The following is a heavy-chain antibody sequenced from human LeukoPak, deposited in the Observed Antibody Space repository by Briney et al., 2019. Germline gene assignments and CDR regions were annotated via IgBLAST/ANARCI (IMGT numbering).Heavy chain of an antibody. CDR1: GFTFSNAW. CDR2: IKSKTDGGTT. Sequence: GGSLRLSCAASGFTFSNAWMSWVRQAPGKGLEWVGRIKSKTDGGTTDYAAPVKGRFTISRDDSKNTLYLQMNSLKTEDTAVYYCTTEWIQLSKFDYWAREPWSPSPQ. CDR3: TTEWIQLSKFDY. V-gene: IGHV3-15*01. D-gene: IGHD5-18*01. J-gene: IGHJ4*02.